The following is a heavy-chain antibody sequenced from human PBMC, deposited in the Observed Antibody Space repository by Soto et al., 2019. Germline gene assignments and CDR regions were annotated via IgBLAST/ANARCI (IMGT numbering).Heavy chain of an antibody. CDR1: GFTFSSYP. D-gene: IGHD1-26*01. J-gene: IGHJ4*02. V-gene: IGHV3-64*02. CDR3: ARGSPRMGALPTY. Sequence: WSLRLSFAASGFTFSSYPMHWVRQAPVKGLEHVSSTSGDGRIMYYLDSVKGRFTISRDNSKNTLYLQMGSLRTEDMAVYYCARGSPRMGALPTYWGQGTLVTVSS. CDR2: TSGDGRIM.